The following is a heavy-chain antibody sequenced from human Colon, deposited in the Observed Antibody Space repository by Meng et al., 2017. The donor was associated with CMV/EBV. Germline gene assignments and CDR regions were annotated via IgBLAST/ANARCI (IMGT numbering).Heavy chain of an antibody. V-gene: IGHV4-34*01. CDR1: GSLRDAY. CDR2: VDQSGST. J-gene: IGHJ4*02. D-gene: IGHD3-10*01. Sequence: GSLRDAYWSWIRHSPGKGLEWIGEVDQSGSTNYNPSLQSRVTISVDTSKNQFFLKLTSVAAADTGVYYCARDKGLGGTSYQNPYFDYWGQGTLVTVSS. CDR3: ARDKGLGGTSYQNPYFDY.